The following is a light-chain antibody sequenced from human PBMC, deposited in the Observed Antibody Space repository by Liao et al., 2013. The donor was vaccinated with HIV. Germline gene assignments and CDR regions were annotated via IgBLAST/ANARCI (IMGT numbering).Light chain of an antibody. J-gene: IGLJ3*02. CDR1: NVGGKS. V-gene: IGLV3-21*04. CDR3: QVWDDSPNHWV. Sequence: SYELTQPPSVSVAPGKTARITCGGNNVGGKSVNWYQQQPGQAPVLVIYDDSDRPSGIPERFSGSNSGNAATLTISRVEAGDEADYYCQVWDDSPNHWVFGGGTKLTVL. CDR2: DDS.